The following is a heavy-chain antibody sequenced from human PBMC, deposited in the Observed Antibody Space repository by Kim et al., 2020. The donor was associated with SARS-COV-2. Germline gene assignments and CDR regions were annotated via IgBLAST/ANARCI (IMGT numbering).Heavy chain of an antibody. Sequence: DSVKSRCTSARDNSKNTLYLQMNSRRAEDTAVYYCAKDQGTAMVTRFDYWGQGTLVTVSS. V-gene: IGHV3-30*02. J-gene: IGHJ4*02. CDR3: AKDQGTAMVTRFDY. D-gene: IGHD5-18*01.